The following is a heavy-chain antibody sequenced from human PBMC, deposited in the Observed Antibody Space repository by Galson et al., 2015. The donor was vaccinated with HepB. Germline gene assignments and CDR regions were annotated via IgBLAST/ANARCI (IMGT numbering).Heavy chain of an antibody. Sequence: SVKVSCKASGYTFTSYGISWVRQAPGQGLEWMGWISAYNGNTNYAQKLQGRVTMTTDTSTSTAYMELRSLRSDDTAVYYCARGRSYYDSSGYYHDAFDIWGQGTMVTVSS. CDR1: GYTFTSYG. CDR2: ISAYNGNT. D-gene: IGHD3-22*01. CDR3: ARGRSYYDSSGYYHDAFDI. V-gene: IGHV1-18*01. J-gene: IGHJ3*02.